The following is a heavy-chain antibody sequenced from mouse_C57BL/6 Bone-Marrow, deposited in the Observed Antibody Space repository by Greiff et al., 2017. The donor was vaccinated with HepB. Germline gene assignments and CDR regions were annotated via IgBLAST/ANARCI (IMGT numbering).Heavy chain of an antibody. CDR3: ARGYYGSSVFAY. CDR1: GYTFTSYT. J-gene: IGHJ3*01. V-gene: IGHV1-4*01. Sequence: QVQLKESGAELARPGASVKMSCKASGYTFTSYTMHWVKQRPGQGLEWIGYINPSSGYTKYNQKFKDKATLTADKSSSTAYMQLSSLTSEDSAVYYCARGYYGSSVFAYWGQGTLVTVSA. D-gene: IGHD1-1*01. CDR2: INPSSGYT.